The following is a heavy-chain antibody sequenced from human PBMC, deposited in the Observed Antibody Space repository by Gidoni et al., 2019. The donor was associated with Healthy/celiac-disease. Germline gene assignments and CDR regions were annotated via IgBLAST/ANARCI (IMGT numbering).Heavy chain of an antibody. CDR2: MNPNSGNT. Sequence: QVQLVQSGAEVKKPGASVKVSCKASGHPFTSYDINWVRQATGQGLEWMGWMNPNSGNTGYAQKFQGRVTMTRNTSISTAYMELSSLRSEDTAVYYCARPWDYYDSSGHLYYWGQGTLVTVSS. CDR3: ARPWDYYDSSGHLYY. D-gene: IGHD3-22*01. V-gene: IGHV1-8*01. CDR1: GHPFTSYD. J-gene: IGHJ4*02.